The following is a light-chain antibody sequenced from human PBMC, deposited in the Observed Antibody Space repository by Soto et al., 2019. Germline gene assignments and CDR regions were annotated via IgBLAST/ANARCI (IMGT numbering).Light chain of an antibody. CDR3: QQYNNWPPWT. CDR1: QSVSSN. Sequence: DIVLTQSPATLSVSPGERATLSCIASQSVSSNLAWYQQEPGQAPRLLIYGASTRATGIPARFSGSGSGTEFTLTISSLQSEDFAVYYCQQYNNWPPWTFGQGTKVDIK. J-gene: IGKJ1*01. V-gene: IGKV3-15*01. CDR2: GAS.